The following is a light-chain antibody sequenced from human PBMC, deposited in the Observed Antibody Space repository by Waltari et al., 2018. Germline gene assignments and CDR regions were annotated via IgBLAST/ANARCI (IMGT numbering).Light chain of an antibody. V-gene: IGKV3-20*01. Sequence: FVLTHPPGTLSLSPGARVTPSCRASQSVSSNYLAWYQQKPGQAPRLLIYDAANRAPGIADRFSGRGSGTDFTLTISRLEPEDVAVYYCQQYGRSPWTFGQGTKVEIK. CDR3: QQYGRSPWT. CDR2: DAA. CDR1: QSVSSNY. J-gene: IGKJ1*01.